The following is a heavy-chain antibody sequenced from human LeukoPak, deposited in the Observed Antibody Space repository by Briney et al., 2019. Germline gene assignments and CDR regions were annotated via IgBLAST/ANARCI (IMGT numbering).Heavy chain of an antibody. CDR2: ISGSNSYI. CDR1: GFTFSSYS. V-gene: IGHV3-21*01. D-gene: IGHD3-9*01. CDR3: AKDGIPFDGPFDY. Sequence: PGGSLRLSCAASGFTFSSYSMNWVRQAPGKGLEWVSSISGSNSYIYYADSMKGRFTISRDNAKNSLYLQMNSLRAEDTAVYYCAKDGIPFDGPFDYWGQGTLVTVSS. J-gene: IGHJ4*02.